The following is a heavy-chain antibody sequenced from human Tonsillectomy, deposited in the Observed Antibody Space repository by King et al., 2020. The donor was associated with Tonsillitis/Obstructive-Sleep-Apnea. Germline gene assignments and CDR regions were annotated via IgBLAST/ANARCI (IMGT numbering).Heavy chain of an antibody. Sequence: QLQESGPGLVKPSETLSLTCTVSGGSISDYYWSWIRQPPGKGLEWIGYIYYNGRTKYNPSLKSRVTISVDTSKNQFSLKLSSATAADTAVYYCARQARDELLVHYLDYWGEGPLVTVSS. CDR2: IYYNGRT. D-gene: IGHD6-13*01. V-gene: IGHV4-59*08. CDR3: ARQARDELLVHYLDY. J-gene: IGHJ4*02. CDR1: GGSISDYY.